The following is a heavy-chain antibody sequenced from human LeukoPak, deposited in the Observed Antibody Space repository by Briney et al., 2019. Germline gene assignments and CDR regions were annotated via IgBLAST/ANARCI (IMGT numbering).Heavy chain of an antibody. V-gene: IGHV4-59*08. J-gene: IGHJ4*02. CDR3: ARIKGKWELPFDY. CDR2: IYYSGST. CDR1: GGSISSYY. D-gene: IGHD1-26*01. Sequence: SETLSLTCTVSGGSISSYYWSWIRQPPGKGLEWIGYIYYSGSTNYNPSLKSRVTISVDTSKNQFSLKLSSVTAADTAVYYCARIKGKWELPFDYWGQGTLVTASS.